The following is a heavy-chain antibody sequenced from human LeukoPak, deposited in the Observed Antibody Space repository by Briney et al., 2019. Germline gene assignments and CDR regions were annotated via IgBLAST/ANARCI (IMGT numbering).Heavy chain of an antibody. CDR3: AREGIYSSGWYGSFDY. Sequence: PGGSLRLSCAASGFTVSSNHMSWVRQAPGKGLEWVSVIYSGGSTYYADSVKGRFTISRDNSKNTLYLQMNSLRAEDTAVYYCAREGIYSSGWYGSFDYWGQGTLVTVSS. CDR1: GFTVSSNH. V-gene: IGHV3-66*01. J-gene: IGHJ4*02. D-gene: IGHD6-19*01. CDR2: IYSGGST.